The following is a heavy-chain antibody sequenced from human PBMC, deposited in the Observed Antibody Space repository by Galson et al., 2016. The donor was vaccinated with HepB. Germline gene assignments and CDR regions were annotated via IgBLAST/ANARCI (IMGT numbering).Heavy chain of an antibody. D-gene: IGHD3-22*01. CDR2: FDPGDDEP. CDR1: GDTLTELS. J-gene: IGHJ4*02. Sequence: SVKVSCKVSGDTLTELSMHWVRQAPGEGLEWIGGFDPGDDEPIFAQKFQGRVTMTEDTSRDTAYMELSSLRSEDTAVYYCATWSLMIVVGVFDYWGQGTLVTVSS. CDR3: ATWSLMIVVGVFDY. V-gene: IGHV1-24*01.